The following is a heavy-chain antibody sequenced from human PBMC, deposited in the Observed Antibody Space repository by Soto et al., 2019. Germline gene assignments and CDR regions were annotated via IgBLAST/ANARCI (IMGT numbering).Heavy chain of an antibody. CDR2: INPSGGST. D-gene: IGHD6-13*01. CDR3: ASEWLGEAAAGTYYYYYYMDV. CDR1: GYTFTSYY. J-gene: IGHJ6*03. Sequence: ASVKVSCKASGYTFTSYYMHWVRQAPGQGLEWMGIINPSGGSTSYAQKFQGRVTMTRDTSTSTVYMELSSLRSEDTAVYYCASEWLGEAAAGTYYYYYYMDVWGKGTTVTAP. V-gene: IGHV1-46*03.